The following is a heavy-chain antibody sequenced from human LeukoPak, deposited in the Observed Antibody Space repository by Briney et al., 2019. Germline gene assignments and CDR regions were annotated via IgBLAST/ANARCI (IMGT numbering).Heavy chain of an antibody. CDR3: ARENPNYYFDY. V-gene: IGHV3-53*01. D-gene: IGHD1-14*01. CDR2: IYSGGST. J-gene: IGHJ4*02. Sequence: PGGSLRLSCAASGFTVSSNYMSWVRQAPGKGLEWVSVIYSGGSTYYADSVKGRFTISRDNSKNTLYLQMNSLRAEDTAVYYCARENPNYYFDYWGQGILVTVSS. CDR1: GFTVSSNY.